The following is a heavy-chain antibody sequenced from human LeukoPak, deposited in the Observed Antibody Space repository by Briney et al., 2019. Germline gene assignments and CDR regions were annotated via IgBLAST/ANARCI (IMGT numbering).Heavy chain of an antibody. J-gene: IGHJ5*02. CDR2: ISAYNGNT. CDR1: GYTFTSYG. V-gene: IGHV1-18*01. Sequence: GASVKVSCKGSGYTFTSYGISWVRQAPGQGLEWMGWISAYNGNTNYAQKLQGRVTMTTDTSTSTAYMELRSLRSDDTAVYYCARDATPVAATSGWFDPWGQGTLVTVSS. D-gene: IGHD2-15*01. CDR3: ARDATPVAATSGWFDP.